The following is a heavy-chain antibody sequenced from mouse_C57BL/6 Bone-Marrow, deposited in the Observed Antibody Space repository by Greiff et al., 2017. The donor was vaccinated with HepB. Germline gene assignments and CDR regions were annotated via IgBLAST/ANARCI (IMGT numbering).Heavy chain of an antibody. CDR2: IDPDSGGT. D-gene: IGHD4-1*01. J-gene: IGHJ4*01. CDR1: GYTFTSYW. Sequence: QVQLQQSGAELVKPGASVKLSCKASGYTFTSYWMQWVKQRPGRGLEWIGRIDPDSGGTKYNEKFKSKATLTVDKPSSTAYMRLSSLTSEESAVYYCATVLGTGKGYYAMDYWGQGTSVTVSS. CDR3: ATVLGTGKGYYAMDY. V-gene: IGHV1-72*01.